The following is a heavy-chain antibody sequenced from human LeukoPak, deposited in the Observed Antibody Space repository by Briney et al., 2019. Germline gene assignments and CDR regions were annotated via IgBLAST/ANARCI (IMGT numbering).Heavy chain of an antibody. CDR1: GFTVSSNY. V-gene: IGHV3-53*01. CDR3: ARVIPEQQLVLSLRFDY. CDR2: IYSGGST. D-gene: IGHD6-13*01. Sequence: GGSLRLSCAASGFTVSSNYMSWVRQAPGKGLEWVSVIYSGGSTYYADSVKGRFTISRDNSKNTLYLQMNSLRAEDTAVYYCARVIPEQQLVLSLRFDYWGQGTLVTVSS. J-gene: IGHJ4*02.